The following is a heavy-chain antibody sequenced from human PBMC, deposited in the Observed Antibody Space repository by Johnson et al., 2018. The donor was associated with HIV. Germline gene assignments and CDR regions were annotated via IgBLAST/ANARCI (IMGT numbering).Heavy chain of an antibody. CDR2: IYSGGST. V-gene: IGHV3-53*01. D-gene: IGHD6-19*01. CDR3: ARVSFSGWYLGFGRDAFDI. J-gene: IGHJ3*02. CDR1: GFTVSSNY. Sequence: VQLVESGVGLIQPGGSLRLSCAASGFTVSSNYMSWVRQAPGKGLEWVSVIYSGGSTYYADSVKGRFTISRDNSKNTLYLQMNSLRAEDTAVYYCARVSFSGWYLGFGRDAFDIWGQGTMVTVSS.